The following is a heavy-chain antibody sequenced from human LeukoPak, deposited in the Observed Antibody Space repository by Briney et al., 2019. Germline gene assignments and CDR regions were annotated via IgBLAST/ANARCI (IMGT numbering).Heavy chain of an antibody. CDR1: GGSISSSSYY. Sequence: SETLSLTCTVSGGSISSSSYYWGWIRQPPGEGLEWIGSIYYSGSTYYNPSLKSRVTISVDTSKNQFSLKLSSVTAADTAVYYCARKYGEIGDYYGMDVWGQGTTVTVSS. CDR2: IYYSGST. J-gene: IGHJ6*02. CDR3: ARKYGEIGDYYGMDV. D-gene: IGHD4-17*01. V-gene: IGHV4-39*07.